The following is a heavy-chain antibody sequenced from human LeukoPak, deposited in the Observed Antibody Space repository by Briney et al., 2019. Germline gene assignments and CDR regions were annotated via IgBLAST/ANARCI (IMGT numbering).Heavy chain of an antibody. J-gene: IGHJ4*02. CDR3: ARRTAGGRCFDY. D-gene: IGHD6-13*01. Sequence: GGSLRLSCAVSGFTFSDYHMSWIRQAPGKGLEWTSYISSGGSSISHADSVKGRFTISRDSAENSLYLQMNSLRAEDTAVYYCARRTAGGRCFDYWGQGTLVTVSS. V-gene: IGHV3-11*01. CDR1: GFTFSDYH. CDR2: ISSGGSSI.